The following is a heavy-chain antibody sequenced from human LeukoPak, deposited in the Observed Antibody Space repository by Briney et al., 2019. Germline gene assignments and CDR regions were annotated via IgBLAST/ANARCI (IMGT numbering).Heavy chain of an antibody. CDR3: ARGYPDYDQGSGGRYYYYMDV. Sequence: SETLSLTCTVSGGSISSGDYYWSWIRQPPGKGLEWIGYIYYSGSTYYNPSLKSRVTISVDTSKNQFSLKLSSVTAADTAVYYCARGYPDYDQGSGGRYYYYMDVWGKGTTVTVSS. V-gene: IGHV4-30-4*08. D-gene: IGHD3-16*01. CDR2: IYYSGST. CDR1: GGSISSGDYY. J-gene: IGHJ6*03.